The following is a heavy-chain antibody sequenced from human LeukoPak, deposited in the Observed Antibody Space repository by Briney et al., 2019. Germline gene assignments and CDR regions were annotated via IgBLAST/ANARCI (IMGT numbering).Heavy chain of an antibody. CDR1: GYTFTGYY. J-gene: IGHJ4*02. Sequence: ASVTVSCKASGYTFTGYYMHWVRQAPGQGLAWMGWINANSGGTNYAQKFQGRVTMNRETSISTAYMELSRLRSDDAGVYYCARSSRYDIWTGYPFWGQGTLVSV. CDR3: ARSSRYDIWTGYPF. CDR2: INANSGGT. V-gene: IGHV1-2*02. D-gene: IGHD3-9*01.